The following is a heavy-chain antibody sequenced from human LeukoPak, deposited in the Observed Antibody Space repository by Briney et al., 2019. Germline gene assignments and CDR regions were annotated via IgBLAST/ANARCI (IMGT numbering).Heavy chain of an antibody. CDR1: GGSFSDYS. V-gene: IGHV4-34*01. CDR3: ARVAYSFSINDWSRIDLGAYPTKYYYYMDV. CDR2: INYSGGT. J-gene: IGHJ6*03. Sequence: KSSETLSLTCAVYGGSFSDYSWTWIRQPPGKGLEWIGEINYSGGTNHNPSRMSRVIMPVDTSKNQISLKVNSVTAADTAVYYCARVAYSFSINDWSRIDLGAYPTKYYYYMDVWGKGTTVTVSS. D-gene: IGHD5-18*01.